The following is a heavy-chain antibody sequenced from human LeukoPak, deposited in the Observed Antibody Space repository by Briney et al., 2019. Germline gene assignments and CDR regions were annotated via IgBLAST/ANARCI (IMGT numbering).Heavy chain of an antibody. J-gene: IGHJ4*02. CDR2: IYYSGST. Sequence: SETLSLTCTVSGGSISSYYWSWIRQPPGKGLEWIGYIYYSGSTNYNPSLKSRATISVDTSKNQFSLKLSSVTAADTAVYYCARSPGYSSGWTEYYFDYWGQGTLVTVSS. CDR3: ARSPGYSSGWTEYYFDY. V-gene: IGHV4-59*08. D-gene: IGHD6-19*01. CDR1: GGSISSYY.